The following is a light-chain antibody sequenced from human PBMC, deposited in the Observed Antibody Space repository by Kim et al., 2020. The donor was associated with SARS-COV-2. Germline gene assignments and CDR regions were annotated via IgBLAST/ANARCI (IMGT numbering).Light chain of an antibody. CDR1: QSVSSSY. CDR2: GAS. CDR3: QQYGSSPWT. J-gene: IGKJ1*01. Sequence: IVLTQSPGTLSLSPGERATLSCRASQSVSSSYLAWYRQRPGQAPSLLIYGASRRVTGIPDRFSGSGSGTDFTLTITRLEPEDFAVYYCQQYGSSPWTFGQGTKVDIK. V-gene: IGKV3-20*01.